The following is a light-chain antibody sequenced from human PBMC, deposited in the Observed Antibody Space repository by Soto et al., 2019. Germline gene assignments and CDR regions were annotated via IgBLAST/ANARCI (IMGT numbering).Light chain of an antibody. CDR2: EVT. Sequence: QSALTQPASVSGSPGQSITISCTGTSSDIGGYNDVSWYQQHPGKDPKLIIFEVTNRPSGVSNRFSGSKSGNTASLTISGLQAEDEADYYCTSYTISSIWVIGRGIKLTVL. J-gene: IGLJ3*02. CDR1: SSDIGGYND. CDR3: TSYTISSIWV. V-gene: IGLV2-14*01.